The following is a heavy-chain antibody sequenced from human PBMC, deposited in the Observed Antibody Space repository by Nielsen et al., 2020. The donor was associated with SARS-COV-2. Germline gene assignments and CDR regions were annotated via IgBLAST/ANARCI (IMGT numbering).Heavy chain of an antibody. CDR1: GFTFEDYA. V-gene: IGHV3-9*01. D-gene: IGHD3-22*01. CDR2: ISWNGVKI. Sequence: GGSLRLSCAVSGFTFEDYAMHWVRQAPGKGLEWVSGISWNGVKIGHADSVKGRFTISRDNAKNSLYLQMNSLRVEDTALYYCAKDIGYYDSGGSSGWDAFDLWGQGTMVTVSS. J-gene: IGHJ3*01. CDR3: AKDIGYYDSGGSSGWDAFDL.